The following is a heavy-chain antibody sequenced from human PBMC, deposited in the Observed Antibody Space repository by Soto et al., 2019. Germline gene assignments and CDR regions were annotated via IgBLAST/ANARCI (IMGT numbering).Heavy chain of an antibody. CDR3: AFGNLSYYFDF. D-gene: IGHD3-16*01. V-gene: IGHV3-33*01. J-gene: IGHJ4*02. CDR1: GFTFSGFG. CDR2: IWYDGSDK. Sequence: GSLRLSCAASGFTFSGFGMHWVRQAPGKGLEWVAIIWYDGSDKYYADSVKGRFTISRDNSKNTRYLQMNSLRAEDTAVYHCAFGNLSYYFDFWGQGTPVTVSS.